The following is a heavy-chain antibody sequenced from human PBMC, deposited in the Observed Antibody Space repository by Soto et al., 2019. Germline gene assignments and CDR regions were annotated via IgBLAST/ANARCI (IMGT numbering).Heavy chain of an antibody. D-gene: IGHD2-21*02. Sequence: SETLSLTCAVYGGSFSGYYWSWIRQPPGKGLEWIGEINHSGSTNYNPSLKSRVTISVDTSKNQFSLKLSSVTAADTAVYYCARTDIGAGDSIFDYWGQGTLVTVSS. V-gene: IGHV4-34*01. J-gene: IGHJ4*02. CDR1: GGSFSGYY. CDR2: INHSGST. CDR3: ARTDIGAGDSIFDY.